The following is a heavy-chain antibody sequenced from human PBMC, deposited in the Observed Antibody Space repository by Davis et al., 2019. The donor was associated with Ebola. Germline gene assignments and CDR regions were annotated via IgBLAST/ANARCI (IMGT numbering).Heavy chain of an antibody. D-gene: IGHD1-1*01. CDR1: GGSISSYY. V-gene: IGHV4-59*01. CDR2: IYYSGNT. Sequence: SETLSLTCSVSGGSISSYYWSWIRQPPGKGLEWIGYIYYSGNTNYNPSLKSRVIISIDTSKNQFSLRLTSLSAADTALYYCARDRKRNDYDSYFDYWGQGTLVTVSS. J-gene: IGHJ4*02. CDR3: ARDRKRNDYDSYFDY.